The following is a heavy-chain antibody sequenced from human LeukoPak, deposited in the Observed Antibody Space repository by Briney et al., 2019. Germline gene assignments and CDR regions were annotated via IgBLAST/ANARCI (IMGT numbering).Heavy chain of an antibody. Sequence: SETLSLTCTVPGGSISSSSYYWGWIRQPPGKGLEWLGSIYYSGSTYYNPSLKSRVTISVDTSKNQFSLKLSSVTAADTAVYYWAKSNGYGLVDSWGQGTMVTVSS. CDR2: IYYSGST. J-gene: IGHJ3*01. D-gene: IGHD3-10*01. CDR1: GGSISSSSYY. V-gene: IGHV4-39*07. CDR3: AKSNGYGLVDS.